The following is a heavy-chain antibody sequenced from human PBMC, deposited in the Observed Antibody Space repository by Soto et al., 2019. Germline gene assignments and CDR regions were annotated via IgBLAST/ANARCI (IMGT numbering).Heavy chain of an antibody. D-gene: IGHD1-20*01. V-gene: IGHV1-18*01. Sequence: QVQLVQSGAEVKKPGASVKVSCKASGYTFTTYGISWVRQAPGQGLEWMGWINPYNGNTNYAQKLQGRVTMTTDTSTSTANMEWRSLGSDDTAVYYCARDRGYNPDTFDIWGQGTMVTVSS. CDR1: GYTFTTYG. J-gene: IGHJ3*02. CDR3: ARDRGYNPDTFDI. CDR2: INPYNGNT.